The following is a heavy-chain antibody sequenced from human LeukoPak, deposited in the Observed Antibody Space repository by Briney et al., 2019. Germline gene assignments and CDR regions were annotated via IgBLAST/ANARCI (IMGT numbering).Heavy chain of an antibody. CDR1: GFTFSSYW. CDR3: AKDQVEWLDNFDY. CDR2: IKQDGSEK. J-gene: IGHJ4*02. V-gene: IGHV3-7*01. Sequence: PGGSLRLSCAASGFTFSSYWMSWVRQAPGKGLEWVANIKQDGSEKYYVDSVKGRFTISRDNAKNSLYLQMNSLRAEDTAVYYCAKDQVEWLDNFDYWGQGTLVTVSS. D-gene: IGHD6-19*01.